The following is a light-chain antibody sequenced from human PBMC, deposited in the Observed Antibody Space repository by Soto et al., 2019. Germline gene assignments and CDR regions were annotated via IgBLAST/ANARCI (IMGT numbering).Light chain of an antibody. Sequence: QSVLTQPPSVSGAPGQEVTISCTGSSSNIGAGYDVHWYQQLPGTDPKLLIYSYTNRPSGVPDRFSGSKSGTSASLAITGFQAEDEADYYCQSYDRSLRDVFGTGTKLTVL. J-gene: IGLJ1*01. CDR1: SSNIGAGYD. CDR3: QSYDRSLRDV. CDR2: SYT. V-gene: IGLV1-40*01.